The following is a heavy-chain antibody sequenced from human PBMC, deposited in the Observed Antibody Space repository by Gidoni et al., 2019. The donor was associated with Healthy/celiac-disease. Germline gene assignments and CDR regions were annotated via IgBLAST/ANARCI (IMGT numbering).Heavy chain of an antibody. V-gene: IGHV4-31*03. CDR2: IYYSGST. CDR3: ARLGPRDSTPSDY. D-gene: IGHD3-22*01. J-gene: IGHJ4*02. CDR1: GGSIRSGGYY. Sequence: QVQLQESAPGLVTPSQTLSLTCTVSGGSIRSGGYYWSWIRQHPGQGLEWIGYIYYSGSTYYNPSLKSRVTISVDTSKNQFSLKLSSVTAADTAVYYCARLGPRDSTPSDYWGQGTLVTVSS.